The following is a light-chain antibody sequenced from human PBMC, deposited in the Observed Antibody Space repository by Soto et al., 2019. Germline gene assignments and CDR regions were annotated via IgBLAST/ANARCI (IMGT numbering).Light chain of an antibody. CDR1: SSDVGGYNY. CDR2: DVT. J-gene: IGLJ2*01. CDR3: CSYAGSYTLI. V-gene: IGLV2-11*01. Sequence: QSALTQPRSVSGSPGQSVTISCTGTSSDVGGYNYVSWYQQHPGKAPKLIIYDVTERPSGLPDRFSGSKSGNTASLTISGLQAEDEADYYCCSYAGSYTLIFGGGTKLTVL.